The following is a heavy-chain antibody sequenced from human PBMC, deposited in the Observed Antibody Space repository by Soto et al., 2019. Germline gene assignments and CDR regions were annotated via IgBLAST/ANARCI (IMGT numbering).Heavy chain of an antibody. D-gene: IGHD2-2*01. J-gene: IGHJ4*02. CDR3: ARDSQLPVGYFDY. CDR1: GGSFSGYY. Sequence: PSETLSLTCAVYGGSFSGYYWSWIRQPPGKGLEWIGEINHSGSTNYNPSLKSRVTISVDTSKNQFSLKLSSVTAADTAVYYCARDSQLPVGYFDYWGQGTLVTVSS. V-gene: IGHV4-34*01. CDR2: INHSGST.